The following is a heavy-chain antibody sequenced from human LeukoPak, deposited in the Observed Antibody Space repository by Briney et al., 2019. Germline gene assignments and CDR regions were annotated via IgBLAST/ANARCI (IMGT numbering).Heavy chain of an antibody. V-gene: IGHV3-7*01. CDR1: GFTFSTFW. Sequence: GGSLRLSCAASGFTFSTFWMSWVRQAPGKGLEWVANIKADGSVKHYIDSMEGRFSISRDNARSSLYLQMNSLRAEDTAVYHCVRDSDYQRISTDRYAHYDALDFWGHGTMVTVSS. J-gene: IGHJ3*01. CDR3: VRDSDYQRISTDRYAHYDALDF. CDR2: IKADGSVK. D-gene: IGHD3-16*01.